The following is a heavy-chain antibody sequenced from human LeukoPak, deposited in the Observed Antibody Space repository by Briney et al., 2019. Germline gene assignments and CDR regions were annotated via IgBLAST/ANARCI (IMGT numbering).Heavy chain of an antibody. V-gene: IGHV3-30*18. Sequence: GGSLRLSCAASGFTFSSYGMHWVRQAPGKGLEGVAVISYDGSNKYYAGSVKGRFTISRDNSKNTLYLQMNSLRAEDTAVYYCAKDQSGYNYGGFLDVWGQGTTVTVSS. CDR3: AKDQSGYNYGGFLDV. J-gene: IGHJ6*02. D-gene: IGHD5-18*01. CDR1: GFTFSSYG. CDR2: ISYDGSNK.